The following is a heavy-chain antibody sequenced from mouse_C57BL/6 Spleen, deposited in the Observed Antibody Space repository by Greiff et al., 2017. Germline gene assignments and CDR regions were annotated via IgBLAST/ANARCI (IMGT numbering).Heavy chain of an antibody. CDR2: IYPGDGDT. CDR3: ARGRVITTVVATGYFDY. J-gene: IGHJ2*01. Sequence: VQLQESGPELVKPGASVKISCKASGYAFSSSWMNWVKQRPGKGLEWIGRIYPGDGDTNYNGKFKGKATLTADKSSSTAYMQLSSLTSEDSAVYFCARGRVITTVVATGYFDYWGQGTTLTVSS. D-gene: IGHD1-1*01. CDR1: GYAFSSSW. V-gene: IGHV1-82*01.